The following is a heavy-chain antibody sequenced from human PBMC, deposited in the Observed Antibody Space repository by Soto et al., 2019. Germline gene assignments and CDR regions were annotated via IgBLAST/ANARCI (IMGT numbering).Heavy chain of an antibody. CDR1: GFSFRNYA. V-gene: IGHV3-30-3*01. CDR3: ARDLSMGGFAP. J-gene: IGHJ5*02. Sequence: QXQLVESGGGVVQPGRSLRLXCAASGFSFRNYAXHXXRQAPGKGLEWVAVIPYDGGNKYYADSVRGRFTISRDNSNATLYLQMNSLRPADTALYYCARDLSMGGFAPWGQGTLVTVSS. CDR2: IPYDGGNK. D-gene: IGHD3-16*01.